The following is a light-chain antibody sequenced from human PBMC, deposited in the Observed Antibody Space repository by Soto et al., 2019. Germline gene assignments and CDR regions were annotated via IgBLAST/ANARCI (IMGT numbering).Light chain of an antibody. CDR2: AAS. CDR1: QAIGNY. CDR3: QKYNRAPLT. Sequence: DIQMTQSPSSLSASVEDRVTITCRASQAIGNYLAWYQQKPGRIPKLLIFAASTLQSGVPSRFSGSGSGTDFTLTINSLQPEDVATYYCQKYNRAPLTFGPGTKVDI. V-gene: IGKV1-27*01. J-gene: IGKJ3*01.